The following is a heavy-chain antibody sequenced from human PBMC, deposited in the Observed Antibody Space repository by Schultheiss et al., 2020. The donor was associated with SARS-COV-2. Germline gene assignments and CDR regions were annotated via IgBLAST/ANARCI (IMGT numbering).Heavy chain of an antibody. CDR2: IYYSGST. CDR3: ARDTIVVVVAALAGYGMDV. CDR1: GGSISSYY. V-gene: IGHV4-59*12. Sequence: SETLSLTCTVSGGSISSYYWSWIRQPPGKGLEWIGSIYYSGSTYYNPSLKSRVTISVDTSKNQFSLKLSSVTAADTAVYYCARDTIVVVVAALAGYGMDVWGQGTTVTVSS. J-gene: IGHJ6*02. D-gene: IGHD2-15*01.